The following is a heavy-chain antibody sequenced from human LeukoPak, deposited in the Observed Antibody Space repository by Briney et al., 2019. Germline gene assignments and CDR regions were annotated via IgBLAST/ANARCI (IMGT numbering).Heavy chain of an antibody. J-gene: IGHJ5*02. V-gene: IGHV4-38-2*01. CDR2: FYHSGIT. CDR1: GFTFSSYE. CDR3: ARHYLRQRLAPYNWFDP. Sequence: NPGGSLRLSCAASGFTFSSYEMNWVRQAPGKGLEWVGSFYHSGITYYNPSLKSRVTISADTSKNQVSLIVTSVTAADTAVYYCARHYLRQRLAPYNWFDPWGQGTRVTVSS. D-gene: IGHD6-25*01.